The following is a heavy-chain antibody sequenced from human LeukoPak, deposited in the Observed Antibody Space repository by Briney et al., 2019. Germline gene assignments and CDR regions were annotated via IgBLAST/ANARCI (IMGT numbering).Heavy chain of an antibody. CDR2: ICSSSTYI. D-gene: IGHD3-9*01. Sequence: GGSLRLSCAASGFTFSSYSMNWVRQAPGKGLEWVSSICSSSTYIYYADSVKGRFTISRDNARNSLYLQVNSLRADDTAVYYCARGGRSTYFDWSPDYWGQGTLVTVSS. V-gene: IGHV3-21*01. CDR1: GFTFSSYS. J-gene: IGHJ4*02. CDR3: ARGGRSTYFDWSPDY.